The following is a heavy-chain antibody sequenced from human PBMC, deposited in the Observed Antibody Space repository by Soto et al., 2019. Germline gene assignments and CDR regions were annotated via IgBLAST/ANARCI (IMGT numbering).Heavy chain of an antibody. V-gene: IGHV4-59*01. D-gene: IGHD6-13*01. CDR3: AAGEASSRNLAPYYLDF. CDR1: GGSLRNYF. J-gene: IGHJ4*02. CDR2: IHYSGTT. Sequence: LSLNCTVSGGSLRNYFWTWVRQPPGKGLEWIGYIHYSGTTSFFTSYNPSLRSRVTISEDTSKNQFSLKLLSVTTADTAVYFCAAGEASSRNLAPYYLDFLGQGTLVTVSS.